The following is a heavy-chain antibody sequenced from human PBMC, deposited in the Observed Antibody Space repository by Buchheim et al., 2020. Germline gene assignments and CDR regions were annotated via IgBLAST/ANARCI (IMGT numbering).Heavy chain of an antibody. CDR3: AKDPRPYYYTSGPYFDY. D-gene: IGHD3-10*01. J-gene: IGHJ4*02. CDR1: GFTFSNYV. V-gene: IGHV3-23*01. Sequence: EVLLLESGGGLVQPGGSLRLSCAASGFTFSNYVISWVRQAPGKGLEWVSTISGSGASTYYADSVKGRFTISRGTSKTTLYLQMSSLRAEDTAVYYCAKDPRPYYYTSGPYFDYWGQGTL. CDR2: ISGSGAST.